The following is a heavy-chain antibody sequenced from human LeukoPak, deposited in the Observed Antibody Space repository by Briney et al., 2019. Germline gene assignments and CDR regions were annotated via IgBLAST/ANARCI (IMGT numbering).Heavy chain of an antibody. CDR2: ISNSGGST. CDR3: AKDLNWPRSEY. J-gene: IGHJ4*02. V-gene: IGHV3-23*01. Sequence: GGSLRLSCAASGFTFSTTAMTWVRQAPGKGLEWVSGISNSGGSTDYADSVKGRFTISRDNSKNTLSLQMNSLRAEDTAVYYCAKDLNWPRSEYWGQGTPVTVSS. D-gene: IGHD1-20*01. CDR1: GFTFSTTA.